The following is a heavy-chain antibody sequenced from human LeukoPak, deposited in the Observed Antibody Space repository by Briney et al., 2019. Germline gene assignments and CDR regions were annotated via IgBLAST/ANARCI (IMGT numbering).Heavy chain of an antibody. CDR2: INPNSGGT. CDR1: GYTFTGYY. D-gene: IGHD3-3*01. J-gene: IGHJ6*03. V-gene: IGHV1-2*02. CDR3: ARGTPSRFSPYYYYYYMDV. Sequence: ASVKVSCKASGYTFTGYYMHWVRQAPGQGREWMGWINPNSGGTNYAQKFQGRVTMTRDTSISTAYMELSRLRSDDTAVYYCARGTPSRFSPYYYYYYMDVWGKGTTVTVSS.